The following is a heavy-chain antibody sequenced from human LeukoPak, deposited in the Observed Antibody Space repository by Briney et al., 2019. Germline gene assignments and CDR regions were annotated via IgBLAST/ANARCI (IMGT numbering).Heavy chain of an antibody. CDR2: IYPSGGST. D-gene: IGHD5-24*01. CDR1: GYTFTNYY. V-gene: IGHV1-46*01. CDR3: ARDREEGYNSYYFDS. J-gene: IGHJ4*02. Sequence: ASVKVSCKASGYTFTNYYMHWVRQAAGQGLEWMGIIYPSGGSTGYAQKFQGRFTMTRDTSTTTVYMELSSLRSEDTAVYYCARDREEGYNSYYFDSWGQGTLVIVSS.